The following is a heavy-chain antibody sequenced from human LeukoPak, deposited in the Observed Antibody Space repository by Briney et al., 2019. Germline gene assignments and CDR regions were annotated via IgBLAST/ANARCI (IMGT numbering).Heavy chain of an antibody. Sequence: GGSLRLSCAASGFTFSSYAMSWVRQAPGKGLEWVSAISGSGGSTYYADSVKGRFTISRDNSKNTLYLQMNILRAEDTAVYYCAKARGSGYSGSWYYFDYWGQGTLVTVSS. D-gene: IGHD6-13*01. CDR2: ISGSGGST. J-gene: IGHJ4*02. CDR1: GFTFSSYA. CDR3: AKARGSGYSGSWYYFDY. V-gene: IGHV3-23*01.